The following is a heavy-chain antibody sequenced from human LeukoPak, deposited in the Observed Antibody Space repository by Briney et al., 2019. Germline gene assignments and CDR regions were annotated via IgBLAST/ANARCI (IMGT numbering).Heavy chain of an antibody. Sequence: ASVKVSCKASGYTFTSYYMHWVRQAPGQGLEWMGIINPSGGSTSYAQKFQGRVTMTRDTSTSTVYMELSSLRSEDTAVYYCARGYYYDSSGYPNRFDPWGQGTLVTVSS. CDR1: GYTFTSYY. J-gene: IGHJ5*02. CDR3: ARGYYYDSSGYPNRFDP. D-gene: IGHD3-22*01. V-gene: IGHV1-46*03. CDR2: INPSGGST.